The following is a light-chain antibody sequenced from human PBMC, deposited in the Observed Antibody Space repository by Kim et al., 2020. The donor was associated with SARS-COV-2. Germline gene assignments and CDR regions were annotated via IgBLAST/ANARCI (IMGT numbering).Light chain of an antibody. CDR1: SGNIASTS. CDR2: EDN. J-gene: IGLJ3*02. CDR3: QSYDGSKWV. V-gene: IGLV6-57*02. Sequence: GKTVTISCTGSSGNIASTSVQWYQQRPGSTPTTVIYEDNQRPSGVPDRFSGSIDSSSNSASLTISGLKTEDEADYYCQSYDGSKWVFGGGTQLTVL.